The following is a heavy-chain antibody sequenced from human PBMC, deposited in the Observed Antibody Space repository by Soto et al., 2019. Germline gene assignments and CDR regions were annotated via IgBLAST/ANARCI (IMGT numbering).Heavy chain of an antibody. D-gene: IGHD2-15*01. V-gene: IGHV4-39*01. CDR2: IYYSGST. J-gene: IGHJ4*02. CDR1: GGSISSSSYY. Sequence: SETLSLTCTVSGGSISSSSYYWGWIRQPPGKGLEWIGSIYYSGSTYYNPSLKSRVTISVDTSKNQFSLKLSSVTAADTAVYYCARLQLLLLGFDYLGQGTLVTVSS. CDR3: ARLQLLLLGFDY.